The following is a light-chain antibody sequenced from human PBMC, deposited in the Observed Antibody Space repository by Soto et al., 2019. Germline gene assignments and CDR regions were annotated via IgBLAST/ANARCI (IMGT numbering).Light chain of an antibody. Sequence: QPVLTQPPSGSGVPGRRVTITCSRSSSNIGSNTVNWYQQLPGTAPKLLIYSNNQRPSGVPDRFSGSKSGTSASLAISGLQSEDEADYYCAAWDDSLNGLYVFGTGTKVTVL. V-gene: IGLV1-44*01. CDR2: SNN. CDR3: AAWDDSLNGLYV. J-gene: IGLJ1*01. CDR1: SSNIGSNT.